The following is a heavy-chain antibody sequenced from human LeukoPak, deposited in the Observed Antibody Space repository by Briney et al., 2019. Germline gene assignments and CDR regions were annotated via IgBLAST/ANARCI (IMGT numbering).Heavy chain of an antibody. CDR1: GFTFSRYA. CDR3: AKSRPFQH. Sequence: GGCLRLSCAASGFTFSRYAMRWVRQAPGKGLGWVSAISGIGGSTYYADSVKGRLTISRDNSKNTLYLQMNSLRAEDTAVYYCAKSRPFQHWGQGTLVTVSS. J-gene: IGHJ1*01. D-gene: IGHD5/OR15-5a*01. V-gene: IGHV3-23*01. CDR2: ISGIGGST.